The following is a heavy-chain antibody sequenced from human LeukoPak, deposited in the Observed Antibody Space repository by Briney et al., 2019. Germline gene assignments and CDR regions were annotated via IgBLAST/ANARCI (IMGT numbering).Heavy chain of an antibody. CDR2: IKEDGSVK. CDR1: GFTFRTYW. V-gene: IGHV3-7*01. Sequence: PGGSLRLPCAASGFTFRTYWMTWVRQAPGKGLEWAANIKEDGSVKNYVDSVKGRFTISRDNTKNLLYLQMDSLRAEDTAVYYCARDRGWLQFDYWGQGTLVTVSS. D-gene: IGHD5-24*01. CDR3: ARDRGWLQFDY. J-gene: IGHJ4*02.